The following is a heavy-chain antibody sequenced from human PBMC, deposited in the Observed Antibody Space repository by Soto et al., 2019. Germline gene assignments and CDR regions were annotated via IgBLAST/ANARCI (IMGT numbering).Heavy chain of an antibody. V-gene: IGHV1-69*13. CDR2: IIPIFGTA. CDR3: ARGRITIFGVVRRGYYSYGMDV. D-gene: IGHD3-3*01. CDR1: GGTFSSYA. Sequence: SVKVSCKASGGTFSSYAISWVRQAPGQGLEWMGGIIPIFGTANYAQKFQGRVTITADESTSTAYMELSSLRSEDTAVYYCARGRITIFGVVRRGYYSYGMDVWGQGTTVTVSS. J-gene: IGHJ6*02.